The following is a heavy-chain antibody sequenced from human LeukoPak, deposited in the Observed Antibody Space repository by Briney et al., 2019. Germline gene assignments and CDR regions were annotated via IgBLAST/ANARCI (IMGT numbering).Heavy chain of an antibody. Sequence: GEPLRLSCAASGFTFSSYWMSWVRQAPGKGLEWVANINQDGSETFSVDAVKGRFTISRDNAKNSLFLQMNSPRGEDTAVYYCARNKAKSTTTLGYWGQGTLVIVSS. J-gene: IGHJ4*02. CDR1: GFTFSSYW. CDR2: INQDGSET. V-gene: IGHV3-7*01. D-gene: IGHD4-11*01. CDR3: ARNKAKSTTTLGY.